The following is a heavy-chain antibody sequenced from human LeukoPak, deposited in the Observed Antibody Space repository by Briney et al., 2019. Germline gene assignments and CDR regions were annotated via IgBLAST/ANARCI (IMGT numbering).Heavy chain of an antibody. Sequence: QSGGSLRLSCAASGFTFSSYGMHWVRQAPGKGLEWVAFIRYDGSNKYYADSVKGRFTISRDNSKNTLYLQMNSLRAEDTAVYYCAKVLVLGGQVVVPAATTTFDYWGQGTLVTVSS. D-gene: IGHD2-2*01. J-gene: IGHJ4*02. CDR3: AKVLVLGGQVVVPAATTTFDY. CDR2: IRYDGSNK. V-gene: IGHV3-30*02. CDR1: GFTFSSYG.